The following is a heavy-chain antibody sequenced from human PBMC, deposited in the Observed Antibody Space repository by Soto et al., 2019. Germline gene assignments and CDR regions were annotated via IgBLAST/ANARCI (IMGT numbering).Heavy chain of an antibody. V-gene: IGHV3-30*04. J-gene: IGHJ4*02. Sequence: PGGSLRLSCAASGFTFSRKTMHWVRQAPGKGLEWVAAITDDGTNKYYADSVKGRFTISRDNSKNTLYLQMSSLRAEDTAVYYCARVNPGYSYVNYWGQGTLVTVSS. D-gene: IGHD5-18*01. CDR3: ARVNPGYSYVNY. CDR2: ITDDGTNK. CDR1: GFTFSRKT.